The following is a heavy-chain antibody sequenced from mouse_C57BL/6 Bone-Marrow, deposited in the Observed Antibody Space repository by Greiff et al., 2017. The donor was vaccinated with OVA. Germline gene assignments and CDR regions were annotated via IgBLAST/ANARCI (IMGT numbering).Heavy chain of an antibody. Sequence: VQLQQPGAELVMPGASVKLSCKASGYTFTSYWMHWVKQRPGQGLEWIGEIDPSDSYTNYNQKFKGKSTLTVDKSSSTAYMQLRSLTSEDAAVYYCARDDGWFAYWGQGTLVTVSA. CDR2: IDPSDSYT. D-gene: IGHD2-3*01. CDR3: ARDDGWFAY. CDR1: GYTFTSYW. V-gene: IGHV1-69*01. J-gene: IGHJ3*01.